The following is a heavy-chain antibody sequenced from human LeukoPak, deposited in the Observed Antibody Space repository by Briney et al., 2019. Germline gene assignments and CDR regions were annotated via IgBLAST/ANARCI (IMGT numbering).Heavy chain of an antibody. CDR1: GFTFSSSA. CDR3: AKDTAVAGPYLFDY. D-gene: IGHD6-19*01. V-gene: IGHV3-23*01. CDR2: ISASGGST. Sequence: GGSLRLSCAASGFTFSSSAMSWVRQVPGKGLEWVSGISASGGSTYYADSVRGRFTISRDNSKNTLYVQMNSLRDEDTAVYYCAKDTAVAGPYLFDYWGQGTLVTVSS. J-gene: IGHJ4*02.